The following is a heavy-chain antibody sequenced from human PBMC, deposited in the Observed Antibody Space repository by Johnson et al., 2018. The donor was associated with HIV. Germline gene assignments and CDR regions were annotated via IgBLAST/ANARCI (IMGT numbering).Heavy chain of an antibody. CDR1: GFTFSDYY. D-gene: IGHD3-22*01. J-gene: IGHJ3*01. CDR3: ARAYYDSSGYYPHAFHV. CDR2: IYCGDTT. Sequence: VQLVESGGGLVKPGGSLRLSCAASGFTFSDYYMSWIRQAPGKGLEWVSVIYCGDTTYYADSVKGRFTISRDNSKNTLYLQMGSLRAEDMAVYYCARAYYDSSGYYPHAFHVWGQGTMVTVSS. V-gene: IGHV3-66*01.